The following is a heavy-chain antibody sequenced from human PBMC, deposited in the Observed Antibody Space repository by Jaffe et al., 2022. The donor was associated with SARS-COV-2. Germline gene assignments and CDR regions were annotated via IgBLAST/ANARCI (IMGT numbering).Heavy chain of an antibody. Sequence: EVQLVESGGGLVQPGGSLRLSCAASGFTFSSYWMHWVRQAPGKGLVWVSRINSDGSSTSYADSVKGRFTISRDNAKNTLYLQMNSLRAEDTAVYYCARGSDGDIVVVPAAMGYYYGMDVWGQGTTVTVSS. CDR1: GFTFSSYW. J-gene: IGHJ6*02. V-gene: IGHV3-74*01. D-gene: IGHD2-2*01. CDR3: ARGSDGDIVVVPAAMGYYYGMDV. CDR2: INSDGSST.